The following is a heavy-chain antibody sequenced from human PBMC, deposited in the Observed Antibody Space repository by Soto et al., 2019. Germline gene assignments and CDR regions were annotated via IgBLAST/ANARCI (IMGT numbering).Heavy chain of an antibody. V-gene: IGHV3-20*04. Sequence: EVQLVESGGGVVRPGGSLRLSCAASGFTFDDYGMSWVRHAPGKGLERVSGIHWNRGSTGHADSVKGRVTISRDNAKNSLYLQMNSLRAEDTALYYCARAAVGATPVVAVRNDYWGQGTQVSVSS. J-gene: IGHJ4*02. CDR2: IHWNRGST. CDR3: ARAAVGATPVVAVRNDY. CDR1: GFTFDDYG. D-gene: IGHD1-26*01.